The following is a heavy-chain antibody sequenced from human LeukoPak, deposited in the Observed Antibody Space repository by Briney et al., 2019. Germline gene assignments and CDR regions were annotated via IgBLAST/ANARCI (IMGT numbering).Heavy chain of an antibody. D-gene: IGHD1-26*01. CDR3: ASGIRAFDY. CDR2: MYSGGST. CDR1: GFTVSTTY. Sequence: GGSLRLSCAASGFTVSTTYMNWVRQAPGRGLEWVSVMYSGGSTYFADSLKGRFTISRDNSKNTLYLQMNNLRAEDTAVYYCASGIRAFDYWGQGALVTVSS. J-gene: IGHJ4*02. V-gene: IGHV3-66*01.